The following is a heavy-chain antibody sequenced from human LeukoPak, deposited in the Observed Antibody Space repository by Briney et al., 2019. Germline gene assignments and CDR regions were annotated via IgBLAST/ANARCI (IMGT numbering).Heavy chain of an antibody. J-gene: IGHJ4*02. V-gene: IGHV1-69*04. D-gene: IGHD1-26*01. CDR3: AREQSGSPRLEDY. CDR1: GGTFSSYA. Sequence: ASVKVSCKASGGTFSSYAISWVRQAPGQGLEWMGRIIPILGIANYAQKFQGRVTITADKSTSTAYMELSSLRSEDTAVYYCAREQSGSPRLEDYWGQGTLVTVSS. CDR2: IIPILGIA.